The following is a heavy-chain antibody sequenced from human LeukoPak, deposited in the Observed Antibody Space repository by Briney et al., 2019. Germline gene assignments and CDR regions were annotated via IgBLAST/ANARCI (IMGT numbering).Heavy chain of an antibody. D-gene: IGHD6-13*01. Sequence: PSETLSLTCAVYGGSFSGYYWSWIRQPPGKGLEWIGEINHSGSTNYNPSLKSRVTISVDTSKNQFSLKLSSVTATETAVYYCARQREAAAGSTFDYWGQGTLVTVSS. CDR3: ARQREAAAGSTFDY. CDR1: GGSFSGYY. V-gene: IGHV4-34*01. J-gene: IGHJ4*02. CDR2: INHSGST.